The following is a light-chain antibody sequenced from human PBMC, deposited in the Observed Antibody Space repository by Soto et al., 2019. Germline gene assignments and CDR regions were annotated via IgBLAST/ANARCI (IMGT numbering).Light chain of an antibody. Sequence: QSVLTQPASVSGSPGQSITISCTGTSSDVGGYNYVSWYQLHPGKAPKLIIYEVNNRPSGLSNRFSGSKSGNTASLTISGLQADDEGDYYCSSYTSDTSPYVFGTGPKVTVL. CDR2: EVN. CDR1: SSDVGGYNY. J-gene: IGLJ1*01. V-gene: IGLV2-14*01. CDR3: SSYTSDTSPYV.